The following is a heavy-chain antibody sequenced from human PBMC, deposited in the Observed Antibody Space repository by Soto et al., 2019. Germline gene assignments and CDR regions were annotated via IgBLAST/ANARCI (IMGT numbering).Heavy chain of an antibody. CDR3: AKDFSYGSHVWDY. Sequence: PGGSLRLSCAASGFTFSSYGMHWVRQAPGKGLEWVAVISYDGSNKYYADSVKGRFTISRDNSKNTLYLQMNSLRAEDTAVYYCAKDFSYGSHVWDYWGQGTLVTVSS. V-gene: IGHV3-30*18. CDR2: ISYDGSNK. J-gene: IGHJ4*02. D-gene: IGHD5-18*01. CDR1: GFTFSSYG.